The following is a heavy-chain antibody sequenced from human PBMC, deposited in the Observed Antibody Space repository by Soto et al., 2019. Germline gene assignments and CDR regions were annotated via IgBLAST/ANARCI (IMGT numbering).Heavy chain of an antibody. D-gene: IGHD3-22*01. J-gene: IGHJ6*02. CDR3: ARSGYWYYYDSSGYSYGMGV. CDR2: IYPGDSDT. CDR1: GYSFTIYW. Sequence: GESLKISCKGSGYSFTIYWIGWVRQMPGKGLEWMGIIYPGDSDTRYSPSFQGQVTISADKSISTAYLQWSSLKASDTAMYYCARSGYWYYYDSSGYSYGMGVWGQGTTVTVSS. V-gene: IGHV5-51*01.